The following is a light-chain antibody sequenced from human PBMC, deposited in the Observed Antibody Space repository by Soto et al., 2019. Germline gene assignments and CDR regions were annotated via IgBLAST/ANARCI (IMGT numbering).Light chain of an antibody. CDR2: GAS. V-gene: IGKV3-15*01. CDR1: QSVSNN. CDR3: QQYNNWWT. J-gene: IGKJ1*01. Sequence: EIVMTQSPATLSVSPGERATLSCRASQSVSNNLAWYQKKPGQAPRLLIYGASTRTTGIPARFSGRGSGTEFTLTISSLQSEDFAVYYCQQYNNWWTFGQGTKVEIK.